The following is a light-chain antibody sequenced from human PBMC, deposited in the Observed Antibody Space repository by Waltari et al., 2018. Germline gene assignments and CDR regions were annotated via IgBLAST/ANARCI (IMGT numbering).Light chain of an antibody. CDR2: GAS. CDR3: QQYFGIPIT. V-gene: IGKV1-NL1*01. CDR1: QGISSS. Sequence: DIQMTQSPSSLPASLGDRVTITCRASQGISSSLAWYQKQVGEAPKLLLYGASRLESGVPARFSGSGSGTVYTLTISSLQPEDFATYYCQQYFGIPITFGQGTRLE. J-gene: IGKJ5*01.